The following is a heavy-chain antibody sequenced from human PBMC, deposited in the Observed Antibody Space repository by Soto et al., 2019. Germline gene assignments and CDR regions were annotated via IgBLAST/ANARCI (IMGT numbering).Heavy chain of an antibody. J-gene: IGHJ4*02. V-gene: IGHV3-33*01. CDR3: ARHGAGATVFFGYFDY. D-gene: IGHD3-3*01. Sequence: GGSLRLSCAASGSIFGGYGMHWIRQAPGKGLEWVAGIRFDGSNENYADSAKGRFTISRDNSKNMLYLQMNSLSVEDTAVYYCARHGAGATVFFGYFDYWGQGALVTVSS. CDR2: IRFDGSNE. CDR1: GSIFGGYG.